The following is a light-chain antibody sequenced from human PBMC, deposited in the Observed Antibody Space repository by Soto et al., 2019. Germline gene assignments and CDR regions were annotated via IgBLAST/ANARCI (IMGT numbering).Light chain of an antibody. CDR1: QSISNW. J-gene: IGKJ1*01. Sequence: IQLTQSPSTLPASVGDRVTLTCRASQSISNWLAWYQQKPGTAPKLLIYHASILETAVPSRFSGDGAGTEFTLTITSLQPGDFATYDCQQYNSYSFGQGYRVEIK. CDR3: QQYNSYS. CDR2: HAS. V-gene: IGKV1-5*01.